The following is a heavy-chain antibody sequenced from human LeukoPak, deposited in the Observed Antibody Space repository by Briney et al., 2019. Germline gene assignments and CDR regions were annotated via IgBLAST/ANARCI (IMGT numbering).Heavy chain of an antibody. D-gene: IGHD6-19*01. CDR1: GGSISSSYW. CDR3: ARVAVAGLNWFDP. J-gene: IGHJ5*02. V-gene: IGHV4-4*02. CDR2: IKHSGST. Sequence: SETLSLTCAVSGGSISSSYWWSWVCQPPGKGLEWIGEIKHSGSTNYNSSLKSRVAISIDKSKSHFSLKLSSVTAADTAVYYCARVAVAGLNWFDPWGQGTLVTVSS.